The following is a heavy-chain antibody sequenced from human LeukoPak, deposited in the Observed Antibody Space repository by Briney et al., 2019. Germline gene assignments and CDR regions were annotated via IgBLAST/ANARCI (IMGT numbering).Heavy chain of an antibody. V-gene: IGHV3-64D*09. CDR1: GFPFSSYA. Sequence: GGSLRLSCSASGFPFSSYAMHWVRQAPGKGLEYVSAISDSGGSTYYADSVKGRFTISRDNSKNTLYLQMSSLRVEDTAVYFCVRGYSFGPYGMDVWGQGTTVTVSS. CDR2: ISDSGGST. D-gene: IGHD2-15*01. CDR3: VRGYSFGPYGMDV. J-gene: IGHJ6*02.